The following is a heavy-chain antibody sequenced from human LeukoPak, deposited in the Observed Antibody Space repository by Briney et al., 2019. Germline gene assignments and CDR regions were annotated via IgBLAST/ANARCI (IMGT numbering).Heavy chain of an antibody. J-gene: IGHJ4*02. Sequence: ASVKVSCKASGYIFTGYYMHWVRQAPGQGLEWMGWINPNSGDTNYAQKFQGRVTMTRDTSISTAYMELSRLRSDDTAVYYCARGPLTEFDSWGQGTLVTVSS. V-gene: IGHV1-2*02. CDR3: ARGPLTEFDS. CDR1: GYIFTGYY. D-gene: IGHD4/OR15-4a*01. CDR2: INPNSGDT.